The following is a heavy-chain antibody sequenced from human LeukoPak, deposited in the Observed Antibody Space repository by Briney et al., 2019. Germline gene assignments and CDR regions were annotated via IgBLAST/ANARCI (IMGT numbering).Heavy chain of an antibody. D-gene: IGHD5-18*01. V-gene: IGHV3-30*02. Sequence: GALRLSCAASGFTFSSYGMHWVRQAPGKGLEWVAFIRYDGSNKYYADSVKGRFTISRDNSKNTLYLQMNSPRAEDTAVYYCARGDEDTAMTRSSYNWFDPWGQGTLVTVPS. CDR3: ARGDEDTAMTRSSYNWFDP. CDR2: IRYDGSNK. J-gene: IGHJ5*02. CDR1: GFTFSSYG.